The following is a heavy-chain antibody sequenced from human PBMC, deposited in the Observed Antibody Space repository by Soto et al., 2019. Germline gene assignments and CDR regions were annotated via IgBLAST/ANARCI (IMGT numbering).Heavy chain of an antibody. V-gene: IGHV6-1*01. CDR3: ARGSWDDVTGHYYMDV. D-gene: IGHD3-9*01. J-gene: IGHJ6*03. Sequence: PSQTLSLTCAISGYSVSSNSAGWNWIRQTPSRGLEWLGRTYYRSKWYDNYAVSVKSRITINPDTSKNQFPLQLNSVTPEDTAVYYCARGSWDDVTGHYYMDVWGKGTTVTVSS. CDR1: GYSVSSNSAG. CDR2: TYYRSKWYD.